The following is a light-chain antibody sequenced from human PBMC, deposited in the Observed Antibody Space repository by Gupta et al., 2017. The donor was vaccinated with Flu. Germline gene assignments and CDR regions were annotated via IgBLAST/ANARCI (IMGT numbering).Light chain of an antibody. CDR2: TNK. V-gene: IGLV1-44*01. CDR3: AAWDDSLNGWV. Sequence: RLTISGSGARSNIVMNPVNWYQHLPGTAPKHLIHTNKQRPPGVPARFSGSKSGTSASLAISGLQSEDEAHYYCAAWDDSLNGWVFGGPTKLTVL. CDR1: RSNIVMNP. J-gene: IGLJ3*02.